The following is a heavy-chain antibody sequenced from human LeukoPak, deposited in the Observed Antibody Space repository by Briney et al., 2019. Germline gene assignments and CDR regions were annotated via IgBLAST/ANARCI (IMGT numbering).Heavy chain of an antibody. J-gene: IGHJ4*02. CDR2: ISGSGGST. CDR3: AKVGVGATTLSFDY. D-gene: IGHD1-26*01. Sequence: GGSLRLSCAASGFTFTSYAMSWVRQAPGKGLEWVSAISGSGGSTYYADSVKGRFTISRDNSKNTLYLQMNSLRAEDTAVYYCAKVGVGATTLSFDYWGQGTLVTVSS. V-gene: IGHV3-23*01. CDR1: GFTFTSYA.